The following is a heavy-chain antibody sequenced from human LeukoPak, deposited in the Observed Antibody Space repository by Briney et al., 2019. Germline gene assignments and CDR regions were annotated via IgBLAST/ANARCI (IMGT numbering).Heavy chain of an antibody. Sequence: GGSLRLSCAASGFTFSSYGMHWVRQAPGKGLEWVAFIRYDGSNKYYADSVKGRFTISRDNSKNTLFLQMNSLRAGDTAVYYCAKDRPNSGWGGDAFDIWGQGTMVTVSS. CDR1: GFTFSSYG. CDR2: IRYDGSNK. V-gene: IGHV3-30*02. J-gene: IGHJ3*02. CDR3: AKDRPNSGWGGDAFDI. D-gene: IGHD6-19*01.